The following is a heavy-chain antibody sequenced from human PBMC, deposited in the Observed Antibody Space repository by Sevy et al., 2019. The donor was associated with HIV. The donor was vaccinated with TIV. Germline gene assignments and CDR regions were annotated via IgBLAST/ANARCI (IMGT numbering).Heavy chain of an antibody. CDR1: GGSVISGNDY. CDR2: IHYTGST. J-gene: IGHJ6*02. V-gene: IGHV4-61*03. Sequence: SETLSLTCTVSGGSVISGNDYWSWLRQPPGRGLEWIGYIHYTGSTSYNPSLKSRVTLSLDTSRNHFSLKLTSVTAADTAVNYFAGDSSYYYNSGNYYTRGQYYGLDVWGQGTTVTVSS. D-gene: IGHD3-10*01. CDR3: AGDSSYYYNSGNYYTRGQYYGLDV.